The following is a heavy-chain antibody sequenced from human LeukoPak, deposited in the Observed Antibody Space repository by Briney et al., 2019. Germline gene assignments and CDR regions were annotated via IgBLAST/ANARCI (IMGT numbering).Heavy chain of an antibody. CDR1: GFTFSSYS. CDR2: ISSSSSYI. D-gene: IGHD3-22*01. V-gene: IGHV3-21*01. CDR3: ARDSPLTYYYDSSGYYGAFDI. J-gene: IGHJ3*02. Sequence: GGSLRLSCAASGFTFSSYSMNWVRQAPGKGLEWVSSISSSSSYIYYADSVKGRFTISRDNAKNSLYLQMNSLRAEDTAVYYCARDSPLTYYYDSSGYYGAFDIWGQGTMVTVSS.